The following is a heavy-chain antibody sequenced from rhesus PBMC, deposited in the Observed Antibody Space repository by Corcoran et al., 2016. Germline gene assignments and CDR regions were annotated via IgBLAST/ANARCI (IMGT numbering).Heavy chain of an antibody. D-gene: IGHD1-1*01. J-gene: IGHJ4*01. Sequence: QVQLVQSGAEIKQPGASVKLSCKASGYTFTTYYMHWVRQAPGQGLEWIGLISPNNGNKGYEQNCQDRVTITTDTSTSTGYMELSSLRSEDTAVYYCTREAGTAHFDYWGQGVLVTVSS. CDR2: ISPNNGNK. CDR1: GYTFTTYY. V-gene: IGHV1-1*01. CDR3: TREAGTAHFDY.